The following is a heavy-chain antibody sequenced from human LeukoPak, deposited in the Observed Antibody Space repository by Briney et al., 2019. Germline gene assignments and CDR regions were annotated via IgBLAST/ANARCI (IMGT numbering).Heavy chain of an antibody. CDR3: ARDRGSVPAPILAY. D-gene: IGHD2-2*01. CDR2: IWYDGSNK. J-gene: IGHJ4*02. Sequence: GRSLRLSCAASGFTFSSYGMHWVRQAPGKGLEWVAVIWYDGSNKYYADFVKGRFTISRDNSKNTLYLQMNSLRAEDTAVYYCARDRGSVPAPILAYWGQGTLVTVSS. V-gene: IGHV3-33*01. CDR1: GFTFSSYG.